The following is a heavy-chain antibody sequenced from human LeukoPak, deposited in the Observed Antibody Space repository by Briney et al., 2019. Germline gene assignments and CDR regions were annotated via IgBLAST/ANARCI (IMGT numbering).Heavy chain of an antibody. Sequence: GGSLRLSCAASGFTFSSYSMNWVRQAPGKGLEWVSSISSSSSYIYYADSVKGRFTISRDNAKNSLYLQMNSLRAEDTAVFYCARIYCSGGSCYSGQLSYFDYWGQGTLVTVSS. CDR1: GFTFSSYS. J-gene: IGHJ4*02. V-gene: IGHV3-21*01. CDR2: ISSSSSYI. D-gene: IGHD2-15*01. CDR3: ARIYCSGGSCYSGQLSYFDY.